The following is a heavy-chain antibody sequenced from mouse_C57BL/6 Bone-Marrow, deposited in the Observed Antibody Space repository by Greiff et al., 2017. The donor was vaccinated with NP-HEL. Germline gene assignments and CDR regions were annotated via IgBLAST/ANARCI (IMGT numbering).Heavy chain of an antibody. D-gene: IGHD2-1*01. CDR3: ARHGNSVFYAMDY. CDR1: GYTFTSYD. Sequence: VKLQQSGPELVKPGASVKLSCKASGYTFTSYDINWVKQRPGQGLEWIGWIYPRDGSTKYNAKFKGKATLTVDTSSSTAYMELHSLTSEDSAVYFCARHGNSVFYAMDYWCQGTSVTVSS. CDR2: IYPRDGST. V-gene: IGHV1-85*01. J-gene: IGHJ4*01.